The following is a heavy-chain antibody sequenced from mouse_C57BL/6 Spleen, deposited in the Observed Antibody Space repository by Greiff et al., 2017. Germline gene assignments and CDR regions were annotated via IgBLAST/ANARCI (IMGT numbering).Heavy chain of an antibody. Sequence: QVQLQQPGAELVKPGASVKMSCKASGYTFTSYWITWVKQRPGQGLEWIGDIYPGSGSTNYNEKFKSKATLTVDTSSSTAYMQLSSLTSEYSAVDYCARSVLRDWYFDVWGTGTTVTVSS. J-gene: IGHJ1*03. V-gene: IGHV1-55*01. CDR3: ARSVLRDWYFDV. CDR1: GYTFTSYW. CDR2: IYPGSGST.